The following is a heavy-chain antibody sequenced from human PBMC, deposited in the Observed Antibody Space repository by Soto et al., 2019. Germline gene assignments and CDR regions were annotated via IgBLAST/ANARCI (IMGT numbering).Heavy chain of an antibody. CDR2: ISAYNGNT. CDR1: GYTFTSYG. Sequence: QVQLVQSGAEVKKPGASVKVSCKASGYTFTSYGISWVRQAPGQGLEWMGWISAYNGNTNYAQKLQGRVTMTTDTSTSTAYMELRSLRSDDTAVYYCATLGYCSSTSCFTNGPRYYYYGMDVWGQGTTVTVSS. D-gene: IGHD2-2*02. J-gene: IGHJ6*02. V-gene: IGHV1-18*01. CDR3: ATLGYCSSTSCFTNGPRYYYYGMDV.